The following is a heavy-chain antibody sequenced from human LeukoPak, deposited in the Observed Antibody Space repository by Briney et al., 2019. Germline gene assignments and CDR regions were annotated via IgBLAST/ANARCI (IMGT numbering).Heavy chain of an antibody. Sequence: GGSLRLSCAASAFTFSSYSMNWVRQAPGKGLEWVSSISSSSSYIYYADSVKGRFTISRDNAKNSLYLQMNSLRAEDTAVYYCARDLAHYDYVWGSYRYNFDYWGQGTLVTVSS. CDR1: AFTFSSYS. CDR3: ARDLAHYDYVWGSYRYNFDY. D-gene: IGHD3-16*02. CDR2: ISSSSSYI. J-gene: IGHJ4*02. V-gene: IGHV3-21*01.